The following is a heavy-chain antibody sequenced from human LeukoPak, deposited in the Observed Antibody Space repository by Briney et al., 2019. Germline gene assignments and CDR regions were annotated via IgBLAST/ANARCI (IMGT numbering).Heavy chain of an antibody. V-gene: IGHV4-59*01. CDR1: GGSISTYY. D-gene: IGHD4-17*01. J-gene: IGHJ6*02. CDR2: IYSTGSS. Sequence: SETLSLTCTVSGGSISTYYWSWVRQPPGKGLEWVGYIYSTGSSNYNPSLKSRVTISVDTSKNQFSLKLSSVIAADTAVYHCARGSTVTTRKFYGMDVWGQGTTVTVSS. CDR3: ARGSTVTTRKFYGMDV.